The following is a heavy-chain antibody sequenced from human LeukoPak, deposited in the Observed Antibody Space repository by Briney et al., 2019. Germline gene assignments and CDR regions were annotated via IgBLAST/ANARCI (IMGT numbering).Heavy chain of an antibody. CDR2: ISYHGSNK. J-gene: IGHJ4*02. V-gene: IGHV3-30*18. Sequence: GGXXXXXXXXXXXXXSIYVMHWVRQAPGKGLEWVAVISYHGSNKYYADSVKGRFTISRDNSKNTLYLQMNSLRAEDTAMYYCAKGHSSGWYYFDYWGQGTLVTVSS. CDR1: XXXXSIYV. D-gene: IGHD6-19*01. CDR3: AKGHSSGWYYFDY.